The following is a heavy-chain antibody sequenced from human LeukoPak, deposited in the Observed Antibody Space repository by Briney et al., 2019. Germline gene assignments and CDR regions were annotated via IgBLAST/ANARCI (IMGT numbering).Heavy chain of an antibody. CDR2: INPSGGST. J-gene: IGHJ4*02. CDR3: AREAGRWLPHAY. CDR1: GYTFTSYY. D-gene: IGHD5-24*01. Sequence: PVASVKVSCKASGYTFTSYYMHWVRQAPGQGLEWMGIINPSGGSTSYAQKFQGRVTMTRDMSTSTVYMELSSLRSEDTAVYYCAREAGRWLPHAYLGQGTLVTVSS. V-gene: IGHV1-46*01.